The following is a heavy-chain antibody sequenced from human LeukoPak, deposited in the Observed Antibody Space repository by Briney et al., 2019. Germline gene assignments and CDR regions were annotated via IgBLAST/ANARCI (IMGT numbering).Heavy chain of an antibody. Sequence: GGSLRLSCVASGFTFSSRDWMTWVRQAPGKGLEWVANIKQDGSEKNYVDSVKGRFTISRDNAKNSVDLQMNSLRVEDTAVYYCAREADYGDYIHYFDYWGQGTLVTVSS. D-gene: IGHD4-17*01. CDR2: IKQDGSEK. J-gene: IGHJ4*02. CDR3: AREADYGDYIHYFDY. V-gene: IGHV3-7*01. CDR1: GFTFSSRDW.